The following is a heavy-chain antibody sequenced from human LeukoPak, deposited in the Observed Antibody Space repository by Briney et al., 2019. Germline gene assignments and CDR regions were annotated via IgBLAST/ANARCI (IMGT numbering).Heavy chain of an antibody. Sequence: ASVKVSCKASGYTFTGYYMHWVRQAPGQGLEWMGWINPNSGGTNYAQKFQGRVTMTRDTSISTAYLQWSSLKASDTAMYYCARHIPSPGWYYFDYWGQGTLVTVSS. CDR1: GYTFTGYY. J-gene: IGHJ4*02. D-gene: IGHD6-19*01. CDR3: ARHIPSPGWYYFDY. CDR2: INPNSGGT. V-gene: IGHV1-2*02.